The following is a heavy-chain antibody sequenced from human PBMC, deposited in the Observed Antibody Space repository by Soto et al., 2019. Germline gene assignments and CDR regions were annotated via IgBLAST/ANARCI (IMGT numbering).Heavy chain of an antibody. CDR1: GGSVSSGSYY. CDR3: ARAPRYCSGGSCYFGYFQH. Sequence: QVQLQESGPGLVKPSETLSLTCTVSGGSVSSGSYYWSWIRQPPGTGLEWIGYIYYSGSTNYNPSLKRRVTISVDTSKNQFSLKLSSVTAADTAVYYCARAPRYCSGGSCYFGYFQHWGQGTLVTVSS. V-gene: IGHV4-61*01. D-gene: IGHD2-15*01. J-gene: IGHJ1*01. CDR2: IYYSGST.